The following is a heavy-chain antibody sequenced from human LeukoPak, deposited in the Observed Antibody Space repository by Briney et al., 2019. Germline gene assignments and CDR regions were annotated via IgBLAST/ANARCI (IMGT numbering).Heavy chain of an antibody. CDR1: GFTFSSYA. CDR3: AKRGSYYPYYFDY. V-gene: IGHV3-23*01. J-gene: IGHJ4*02. Sequence: GGSLRLSCAASGFTFSSYAMSWVRQAPGKGLEWVSAISGIGGTTYYADSVKGPFTISRDNSKNTLYLQMNSLRAEDTAVYYCAKRGSYYPYYFDYWGQGTLVTVSS. D-gene: IGHD1-26*01. CDR2: ISGIGGTT.